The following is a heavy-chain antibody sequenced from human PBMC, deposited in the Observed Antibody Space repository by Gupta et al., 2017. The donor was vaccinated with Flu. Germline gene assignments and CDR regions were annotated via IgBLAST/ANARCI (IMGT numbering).Heavy chain of an antibody. CDR2: INSDGSST. D-gene: IGHD3-3*01. V-gene: IGHV3-74*01. J-gene: IGHJ6*02. CDR3: AREELGITIFGVVTFYYGMDV. CDR1: GFSFSSYW. Sequence: EVQLVESGGGLVQPGGSLRLSCAASGFSFSSYWMHWVGQAPGKGLVWVSRINSDGSSTSYADSVKGRFTISRDNAKNTLYLQMNRLRAEDTAVYYCAREELGITIFGVVTFYYGMDVWGQGTTVTVAS.